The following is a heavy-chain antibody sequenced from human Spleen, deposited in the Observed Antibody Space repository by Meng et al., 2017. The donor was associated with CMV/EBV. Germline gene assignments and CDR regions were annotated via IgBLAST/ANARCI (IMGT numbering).Heavy chain of an antibody. CDR1: GYSLSDYF. D-gene: IGHD3-10*01. Sequence: ASVKVSCKTSGYSLSDYFVHWARQAPGQGLEWMGWINPKRGGTNYAQKFQGRVTMTRDMSISTAHLELTRLTSDDTAVYFCVRVLYGSGSLLSNWGQGTLVTVSS. J-gene: IGHJ4*02. CDR2: INPKRGGT. V-gene: IGHV1-2*02. CDR3: VRVLYGSGSLLSN.